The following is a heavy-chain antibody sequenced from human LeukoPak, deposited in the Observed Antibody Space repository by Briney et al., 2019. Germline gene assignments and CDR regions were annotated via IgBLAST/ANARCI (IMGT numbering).Heavy chain of an antibody. Sequence: GSSVKVSCKASGATFSRYAISWVRQAPGQGLEWMGGIIPIFGTANYAQKFQGRVTITADESTSTAYMELSSLRSEDTAVYYCARVCGVWYSSGCLRAFDIWGQGTMVTVSS. V-gene: IGHV1-69*01. CDR1: GATFSRYA. D-gene: IGHD6-19*01. CDR3: ARVCGVWYSSGCLRAFDI. CDR2: IIPIFGTA. J-gene: IGHJ3*02.